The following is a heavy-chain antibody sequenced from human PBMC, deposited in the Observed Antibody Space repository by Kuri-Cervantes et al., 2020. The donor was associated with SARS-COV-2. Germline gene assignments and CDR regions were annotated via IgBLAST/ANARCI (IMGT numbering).Heavy chain of an antibody. CDR1: GGSISSSSYY. J-gene: IGHJ4*02. CDR3: ARDWAPGFWSGYEDY. V-gene: IGHV4-39*07. CDR2: IYYSGST. D-gene: IGHD3-3*01. Sequence: SETLSLTCTVSGGSISSSSYYWGWIRQPPGKGLEWIGSIYYSGSTYYNPSLKSRVTISVDKSKNQFSLKLSSVTAADTAVYYCARDWAPGFWSGYEDYWGQGTLVTVSS.